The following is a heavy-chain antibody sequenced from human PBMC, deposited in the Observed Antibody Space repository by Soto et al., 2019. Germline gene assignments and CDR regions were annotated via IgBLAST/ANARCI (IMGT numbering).Heavy chain of an antibody. Sequence: GESLKISCRASGYRFTSYWIAWVRQMPGKGLEWMGIIFPSDSDTRYSPSFQGQVTISADRSTSTVFLQWASLKASDTAVYFCARKDKSGYFNWFDPWGQGTLVTVSS. CDR3: ARKDKSGYFNWFDP. V-gene: IGHV5-51*01. CDR2: IFPSDSDT. CDR1: GYRFTSYW. J-gene: IGHJ5*02. D-gene: IGHD3-22*01.